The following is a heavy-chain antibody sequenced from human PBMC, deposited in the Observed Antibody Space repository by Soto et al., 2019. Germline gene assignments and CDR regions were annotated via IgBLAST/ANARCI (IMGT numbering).Heavy chain of an antibody. CDR1: GGSISSGGYY. CDR2: IYYSGST. CDR3: ARDYSSSWYRGGLYYYYGMDV. V-gene: IGHV4-31*03. J-gene: IGHJ6*02. Sequence: QVQLQESGPGLVKPSQTLSLTCTVSGGSISSGGYYWSWIRQHPGKGLEWIGYIYYSGSTYYNPSLKSRVTISVDTSKNQFSLKLSSVTAADTAVYYCARDYSSSWYRGGLYYYYGMDVWGQGTTVTVSS. D-gene: IGHD6-13*01.